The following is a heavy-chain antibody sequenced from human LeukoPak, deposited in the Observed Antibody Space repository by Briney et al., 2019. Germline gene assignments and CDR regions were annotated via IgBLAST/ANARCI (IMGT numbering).Heavy chain of an antibody. J-gene: IGHJ6*02. CDR3: ARGDCSGGSCSSMDV. CDR1: GFTFSTYD. CDR2: INTAGNT. D-gene: IGHD2-15*01. Sequence: GGSLRLSCAASGFTFSTYDMHCVRQATGKGLEWVSGINTAGNTYYPGSVKGRFTISREDAKNSFYLQMNSLRAGDTAVYYCARGDCSGGSCSSMDVWGQGTTVTVSS. V-gene: IGHV3-13*04.